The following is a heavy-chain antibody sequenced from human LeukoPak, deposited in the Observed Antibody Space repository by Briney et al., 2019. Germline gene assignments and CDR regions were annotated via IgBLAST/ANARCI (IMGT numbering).Heavy chain of an antibody. Sequence: GGSLRLSCAASGFTFSDYYMSWIRQAPGKGLEWVAYISSSGSTIYYADSVKGRFTISRDTAKHSLYLQMNSLRAEDTAVYYCARDRYSDSSGYYYGWGQGTLVTVSS. CDR1: GFTFSDYY. CDR3: ARDRYSDSSGYYYG. CDR2: ISSSGSTI. J-gene: IGHJ4*02. V-gene: IGHV3-11*01. D-gene: IGHD3-22*01.